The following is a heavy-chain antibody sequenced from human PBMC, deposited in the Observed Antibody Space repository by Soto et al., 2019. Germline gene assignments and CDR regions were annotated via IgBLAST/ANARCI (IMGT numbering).Heavy chain of an antibody. Sequence: GGSLRLSCVASGFMFTRSTMNWVRQAPGKGLEWVSSITSASDYIFYADSVKGRFTISRDNAKNSLYLQMNSLRAEDTAVYYCARVGTGASTPLDIWGQGTMVTVSS. D-gene: IGHD3-9*01. CDR1: GFMFTRST. CDR3: ARVGTGASTPLDI. J-gene: IGHJ3*02. CDR2: ITSASDYI. V-gene: IGHV3-21*01.